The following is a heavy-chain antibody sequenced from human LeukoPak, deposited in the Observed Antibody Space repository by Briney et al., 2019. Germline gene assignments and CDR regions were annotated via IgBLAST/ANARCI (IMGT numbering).Heavy chain of an antibody. Sequence: PGRSLRLSCAASGFTFSSYGMHWDRQAPGKGLEWVAVISYDGSNKYYADSVKGRFTISRDNSKNTLYLQMNSLRAEDTAVYYCARGRGYDYVDSFDYWGQGTLVTVSS. V-gene: IGHV3-30*03. J-gene: IGHJ4*02. CDR1: GFTFSSYG. CDR3: ARGRGYDYVDSFDY. D-gene: IGHD5-12*01. CDR2: ISYDGSNK.